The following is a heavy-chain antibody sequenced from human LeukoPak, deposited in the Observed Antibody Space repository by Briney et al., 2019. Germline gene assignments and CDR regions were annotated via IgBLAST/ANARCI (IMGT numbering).Heavy chain of an antibody. CDR1: GFTFSSYG. CDR3: AKDLYDSSGYYLGDAFDI. CDR2: ISYDGSNK. Sequence: GGSLRLSCAASGFTFSSYGMHWVRQAPGKGLEWVAVISYDGSNKYYADSVKGRFTISRDNSKNTLYLQMNSLRAEDTAVYYCAKDLYDSSGYYLGDAFDIWGQGTMVTVSS. V-gene: IGHV3-30*18. D-gene: IGHD3-22*01. J-gene: IGHJ3*02.